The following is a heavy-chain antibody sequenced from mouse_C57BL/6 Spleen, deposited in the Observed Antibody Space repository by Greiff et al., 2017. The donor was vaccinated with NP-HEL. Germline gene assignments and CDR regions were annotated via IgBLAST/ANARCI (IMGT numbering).Heavy chain of an antibody. D-gene: IGHD1-1*01. CDR3: ARERDYYGSPFAY. CDR2: IDPTRGGT. CDR1: GYTFTSYW. Sequence: QVQLQQPGAELVKPGASVKLSCKAYGYTFTSYWMHWVKQRPGRGLEWIGRIDPTRGGTKYNEKFKSKATLTVDKPSSTAYMQLSSLTSEDSAVYYCARERDYYGSPFAYWGQGTLVTVSA. V-gene: IGHV1-72*01. J-gene: IGHJ3*01.